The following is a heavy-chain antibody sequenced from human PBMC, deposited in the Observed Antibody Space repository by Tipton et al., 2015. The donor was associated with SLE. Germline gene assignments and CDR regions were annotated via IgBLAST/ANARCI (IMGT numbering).Heavy chain of an antibody. D-gene: IGHD2-15*01. Sequence: TLSLTCAVSGGSISSGGYSWSWIRQPPGKGLEWIGYIYHSGSTYYNPSPKSRVTISVDRSKNQFSLKLSSVTAADTAVYYCARGGDCSGGSCYSDWYFDLWGRGTLVTVSS. CDR1: GGSISSGGYS. CDR3: ARGGDCSGGSCYSDWYFDL. J-gene: IGHJ2*01. V-gene: IGHV4-30-2*01. CDR2: IYHSGST.